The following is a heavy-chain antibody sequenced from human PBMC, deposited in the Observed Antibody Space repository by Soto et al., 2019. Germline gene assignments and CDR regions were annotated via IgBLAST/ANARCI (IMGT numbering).Heavy chain of an antibody. CDR2: IIPIFGTA. V-gene: IGHV1-69*01. D-gene: IGHD6-6*01. CDR1: GGTFSSYA. Sequence: QVQLVQSGAEVKKPGSSVKVSCKASGGTFSSYAISWVRQAPGQGIEWMGGIIPIFGTANYAQKFQGRVTNTADESTSTDYMELSSLRSEDTAVYDCARDLSRIAHTGYYYYFGMDVWGQGTTVTVAS. CDR3: ARDLSRIAHTGYYYYFGMDV. J-gene: IGHJ6*02.